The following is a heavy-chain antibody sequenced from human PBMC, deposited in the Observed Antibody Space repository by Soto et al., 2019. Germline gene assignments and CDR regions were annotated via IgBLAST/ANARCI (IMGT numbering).Heavy chain of an antibody. Sequence: GESLKISCEGSGYTFTIYAIGWVRQRPGKGLEWMGIIYPGESDPRYSPSFQGQVTISADKSINTAYLQWGSLKASDTAIYYCARRAFLPEGYSPNYFDYWGQGTLVTVSS. CDR3: ARRAFLPEGYSPNYFDY. V-gene: IGHV5-51*01. D-gene: IGHD3-22*01. CDR2: IYPGESDP. CDR1: GYTFTIYA. J-gene: IGHJ4*02.